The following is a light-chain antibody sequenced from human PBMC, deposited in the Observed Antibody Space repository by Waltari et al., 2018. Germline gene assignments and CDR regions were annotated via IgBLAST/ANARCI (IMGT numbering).Light chain of an antibody. CDR2: GVS. J-gene: IGLJ1*01. Sequence: WYQKHPGKAPNLVVYGVSERPSGVSKRFSGSKSGNTASLTISGLQAEDEAYYYCSSYTPSSSTYVFGTGTKVTVL. V-gene: IGLV2-14*03. CDR3: SSYTPSSSTYV.